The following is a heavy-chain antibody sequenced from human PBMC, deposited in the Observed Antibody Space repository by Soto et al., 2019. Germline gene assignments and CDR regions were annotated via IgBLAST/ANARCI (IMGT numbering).Heavy chain of an antibody. V-gene: IGHV1-2*04. CDR1: GDSFNDYY. CDR3: ARESGGATATVDYYYFYMDV. D-gene: IGHD5-12*01. Sequence: QVQLVQSGAEVRKPGASVTVSCRSSGDSFNDYYIHWVRQAPGQGFEWMGWINPNGGVTKYAQKFQGWVSMTRDTSIRTVYMQLSRLRSYDTAVYYCARESGGATATVDYYYFYMDVWGTGTTVTVSS. CDR2: INPNGGVT. J-gene: IGHJ6*03.